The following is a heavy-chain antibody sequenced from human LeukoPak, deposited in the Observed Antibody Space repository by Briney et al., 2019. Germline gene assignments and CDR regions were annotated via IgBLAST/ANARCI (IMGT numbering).Heavy chain of an antibody. Sequence: PGGSLRLSCAASGFTFSSYAMSWVRQAPGKGLEGVSAMSGSGCGTYYADSVKGRFTISRDNFKNTLYLQMNSLRAEDTAVYYCAKEGQRSSGSYYVYWGQGTLVTVSS. CDR1: GFTFSSYA. V-gene: IGHV3-23*01. J-gene: IGHJ4*02. CDR3: AKEGQRSSGSYYVY. CDR2: MSGSGCGT. D-gene: IGHD3-10*01.